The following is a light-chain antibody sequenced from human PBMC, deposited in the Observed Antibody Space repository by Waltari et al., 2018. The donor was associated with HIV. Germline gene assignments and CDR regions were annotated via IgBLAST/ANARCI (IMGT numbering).Light chain of an antibody. V-gene: IGLV2-14*03. CDR3: CSYTSGSTHV. CDR2: DVK. J-gene: IGLJ1*01. Sequence: QSALTQPASLSGSPGPSITISCSGFLSDIGDYNYLSWYQQYQGKVPKLIIYDVKYRPLGVSNRFSGSKSDSAAFLNISGLQTEDEAVYHCCSYTSGSTHVFGTGTEVTVL. CDR1: LSDIGDYNY.